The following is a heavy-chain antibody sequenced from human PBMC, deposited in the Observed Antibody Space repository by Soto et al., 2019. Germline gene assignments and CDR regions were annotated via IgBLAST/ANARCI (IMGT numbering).Heavy chain of an antibody. D-gene: IGHD3-16*01. Sequence: QVQLVESGGGVVQPGRSLRLSCAASGFSFSNNGMHWVRQAQGKGREWVAIISYDGSKKYYADSVKGRFTISRDNSKNTLFLQMNSLRVEDTAVFYCAKDRVESGLGEIDYWGQGTLVTVSS. CDR3: AKDRVESGLGEIDY. CDR1: GFSFSNNG. J-gene: IGHJ4*02. CDR2: ISYDGSKK. V-gene: IGHV3-30*18.